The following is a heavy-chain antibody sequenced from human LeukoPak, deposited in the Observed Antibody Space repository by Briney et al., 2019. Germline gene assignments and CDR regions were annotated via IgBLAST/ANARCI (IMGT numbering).Heavy chain of an antibody. J-gene: IGHJ4*02. D-gene: IGHD6-13*01. CDR3: AKDTGLVAAAGVFDY. CDR2: ISWNSGSI. V-gene: IGHV3-9*01. CDR1: GFTFDDYA. Sequence: GRSLRLSCAASGFTFDDYAVHWVRQAPGKGLEWVSGISWNSGSIGYADSVKGRFTISRDNAKNSLYLQMNSLRAEDTALYYCAKDTGLVAAAGVFDYWGQGTLVTVSS.